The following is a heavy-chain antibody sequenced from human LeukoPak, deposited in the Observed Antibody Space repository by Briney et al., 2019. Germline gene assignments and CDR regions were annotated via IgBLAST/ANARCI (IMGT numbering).Heavy chain of an antibody. D-gene: IGHD2-2*01. CDR3: ARLPATSWSNFDY. CDR2: IHHSGST. V-gene: IGHV4-34*01. CDR1: VDSFSDHY. J-gene: IGHJ4*02. Sequence: PSETLSLTCAVYVDSFSDHYWTWIRQPPGKGLEWIGEIHHSGSTNYRLSLKSRVSISVDRSKNQFSLKLTSVTAAETAVYYCARLPATSWSNFDYWGQGTLVTVSS.